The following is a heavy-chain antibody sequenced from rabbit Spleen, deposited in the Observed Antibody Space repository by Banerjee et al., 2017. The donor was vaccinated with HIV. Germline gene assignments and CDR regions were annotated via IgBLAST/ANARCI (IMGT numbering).Heavy chain of an antibody. CDR3: ARDTGSSFSTYGMDL. Sequence: QSLEESGGGLVQPEGSLTLTCTTSGFSFSSNDYMCWVRQAPGKGLEWIACTAGGRSAFTYYASWAKGRFTCSKASSTTVTLQMTSLTVADTATYFCARDTGSSFSTYGMDLWGPGTLVTVS. CDR2: TAGGRSAFT. V-gene: IGHV1S40*01. D-gene: IGHD8-1*01. J-gene: IGHJ6*01. CDR1: GFSFSSNDY.